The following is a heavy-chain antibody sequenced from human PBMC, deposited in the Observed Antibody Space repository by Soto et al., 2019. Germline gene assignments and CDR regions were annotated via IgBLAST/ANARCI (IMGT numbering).Heavy chain of an antibody. V-gene: IGHV1-18*01. Sequence: QVHLVQSGAEVKKHGASVKVSCQASGYTFTNYAISWVRQAPGQGLEWMGWISASTRNTDQAQNFQGRVTMTIDTSTNTANMERRSLRSDDTAVYYCVRCYCSVGSCYACWHFDLWGRGTLVTVSS. D-gene: IGHD2-15*01. CDR2: ISASTRNT. CDR1: GYTFTNYA. J-gene: IGHJ2*01. CDR3: VRCYCSVGSCYACWHFDL.